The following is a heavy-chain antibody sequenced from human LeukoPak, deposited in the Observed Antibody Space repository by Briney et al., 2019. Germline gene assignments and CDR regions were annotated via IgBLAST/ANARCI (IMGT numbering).Heavy chain of an antibody. Sequence: PGGSLRLSCAASGFTFSSYAMTWVRQAPGEGLEWVSGISGSGYETHYADSVRGRFTISRDNAKNTVYLQMNSLRTEDTAVYYCARGLPNYYGMDVWGQGTTVTVSS. V-gene: IGHV3-23*01. CDR2: ISGSGYET. CDR3: ARGLPNYYGMDV. J-gene: IGHJ6*02. CDR1: GFTFSSYA.